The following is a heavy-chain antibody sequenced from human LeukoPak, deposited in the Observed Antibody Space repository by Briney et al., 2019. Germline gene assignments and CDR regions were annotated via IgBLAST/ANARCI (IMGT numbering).Heavy chain of an antibody. J-gene: IGHJ5*02. CDR3: ARVKKTYCSSTSCYCGWFDP. CDR2: INPNSGGT. CDR1: GYTFTGYY. Sequence: ASVKVSCKASGYTFTGYYMHWVRQAPGQGLEWMGWINPNSGGTNYAQKLQGRVTMTTDTSTSTAYMELRSLRSDDTAVYYCARVKKTYCSSTSCYCGWFDPWGQGTLVTVSS. D-gene: IGHD2-2*01. V-gene: IGHV1-2*02.